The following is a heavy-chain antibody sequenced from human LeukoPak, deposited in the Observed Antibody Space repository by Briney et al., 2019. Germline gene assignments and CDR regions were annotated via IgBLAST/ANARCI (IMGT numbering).Heavy chain of an antibody. CDR1: GLTFSIYA. D-gene: IGHD4-17*01. CDR3: ARAPYAVTTRYFDY. V-gene: IGHV3-30-3*01. CDR2: ISYDGSNK. Sequence: GGSLRLSCAASGLTFSIYAMHWVRQAPGKGLEWVAVISYDGSNKYYADSVKGRFTISRDNSKNTLYLQMNSLRAEDTAVYYCARAPYAVTTRYFDYWGQGTLVTVSS. J-gene: IGHJ4*02.